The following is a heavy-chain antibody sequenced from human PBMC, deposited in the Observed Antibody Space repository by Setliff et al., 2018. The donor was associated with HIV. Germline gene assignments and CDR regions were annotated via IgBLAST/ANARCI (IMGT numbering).Heavy chain of an antibody. CDR3: AKNHLAGTPHVYFDY. V-gene: IGHV3-33*06. CDR2: IWFDGSNK. Sequence: GGSLRLSCAASGFTFRDYGMHWVRQAPGKGLEWVAVIWFDGSNKYYADSLKGRFTISRDNSKNTLYLQMNSLRAEDTAVYYCAKNHLAGTPHVYFDYWGQGTLVTVSS. J-gene: IGHJ4*02. CDR1: GFTFRDYG. D-gene: IGHD6-19*01.